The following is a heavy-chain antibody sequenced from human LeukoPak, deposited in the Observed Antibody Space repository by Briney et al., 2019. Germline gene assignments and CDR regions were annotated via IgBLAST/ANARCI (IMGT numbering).Heavy chain of an antibody. CDR1: GFTLSNYA. CDR3: ARGKDHDFWNPFDY. V-gene: IGHV3-23*01. Sequence: GGSLRLSCAASGFTLSNYAMNWVRQAPGKGLEGVSGIDGSGGSPPSADSVKGRFTISRDISRNTLYLQMDSLRAEDTAAYYCARGKDHDFWNPFDYWGQGTLVTVSS. CDR2: IDGSGGSP. J-gene: IGHJ4*02. D-gene: IGHD3-3*01.